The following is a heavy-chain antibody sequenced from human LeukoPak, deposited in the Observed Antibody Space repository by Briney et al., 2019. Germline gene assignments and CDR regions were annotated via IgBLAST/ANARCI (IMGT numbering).Heavy chain of an antibody. J-gene: IGHJ3*01. D-gene: IGHD5-24*01. CDR3: ARGGQGDGYSADEAFDF. CDR1: GDSVVSNSTA. Sequence: SQTLSLTCVISGDSVVSNSTACNWIRQSPSRGLEWLGRTYYRSKWYNDYAVSVKGRITINPDTSKDQFSLQLNSVTPEDTAVYYCARGGQGDGYSADEAFDFWGQGTMVTAS. CDR2: TYYRSKWYN. V-gene: IGHV6-1*01.